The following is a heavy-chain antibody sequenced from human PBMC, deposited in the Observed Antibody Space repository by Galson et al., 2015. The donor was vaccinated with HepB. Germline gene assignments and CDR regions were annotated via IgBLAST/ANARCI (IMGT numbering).Heavy chain of an antibody. J-gene: IGHJ6*02. Sequence: LRLSCAASGFTFSSYSMNWVRQAPGKGLEWVSYISSSSSTIYYADSVKGRFTISRDNAKNSLYLQMNSLRDEDTAVYCCARLYSGYDPPVYYYYYYGMDVWGQGTTVTVSS. V-gene: IGHV3-48*02. CDR3: ARLYSGYDPPVYYYYYYGMDV. D-gene: IGHD5-12*01. CDR2: ISSSSSTI. CDR1: GFTFSSYS.